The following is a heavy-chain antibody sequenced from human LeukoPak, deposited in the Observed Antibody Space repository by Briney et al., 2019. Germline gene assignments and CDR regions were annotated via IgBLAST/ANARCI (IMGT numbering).Heavy chain of an antibody. CDR3: ASSILAASDY. CDR1: GFTFRSYW. Sequence: GGSLRLSCAASGFTFRSYWMHWDRQAPGKGLVWVSRINSDGSSTNYADSVKGRFTISRDNAKNTLYLQMNSLRAEDTAVYYCASSILAASDYWGQGTLVTVSS. J-gene: IGHJ4*02. CDR2: INSDGSST. D-gene: IGHD3-9*01. V-gene: IGHV3-74*01.